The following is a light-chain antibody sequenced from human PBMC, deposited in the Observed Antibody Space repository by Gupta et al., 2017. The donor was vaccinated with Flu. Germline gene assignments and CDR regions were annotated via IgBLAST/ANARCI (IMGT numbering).Light chain of an antibody. V-gene: IGKV3-20*01. CDR3: EHYGSSPGFT. J-gene: IGKJ3*01. CDR1: QSLTSNY. Sequence: EIVLTQSPGTLSLSPGERATLSCRASQSLTSNYLAWYQQKPGQAPRLLIYGASTRATGIPDRFSGSGSGTDFTLIINRLEPEDVAMYYCEHYGSSPGFTFGPGTKVDV. CDR2: GAS.